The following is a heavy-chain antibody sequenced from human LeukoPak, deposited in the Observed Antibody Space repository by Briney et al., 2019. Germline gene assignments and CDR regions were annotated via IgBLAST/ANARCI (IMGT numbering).Heavy chain of an antibody. V-gene: IGHV3-21*01. CDR3: ARGEYQLLSLCYYYGMDV. Sequence: GGSLRLSCAASGFTFSSYSMNWVRQAPGKGLEWVSSISSSSSYIYYADSVKGRFTISRDNAKNSLYLQMNSLRAEDTAVYYCARGEYQLLSLCYYYGMDVWGQGTTVTVSS. D-gene: IGHD2-2*01. CDR2: ISSSSSYI. J-gene: IGHJ6*02. CDR1: GFTFSSYS.